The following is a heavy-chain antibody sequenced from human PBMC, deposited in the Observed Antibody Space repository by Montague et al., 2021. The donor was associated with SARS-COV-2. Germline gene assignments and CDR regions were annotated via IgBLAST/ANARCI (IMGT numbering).Heavy chain of an antibody. CDR1: GGSISSDDYY. CDR2: IYYSGST. D-gene: IGHD6-13*01. J-gene: IGHJ5*02. V-gene: IGHV4-31*03. Sequence: TLSLTCTVSGGSISSDDYYWSWIRQHPGKGLEWIGYIYYSGSTYYNPSLKSRVTISVDTSKNQFSLKLNSVTAADTAVYYCAKIREQLVRRWFDPWGQGTLVTVSS. CDR3: AKIREQLVRRWFDP.